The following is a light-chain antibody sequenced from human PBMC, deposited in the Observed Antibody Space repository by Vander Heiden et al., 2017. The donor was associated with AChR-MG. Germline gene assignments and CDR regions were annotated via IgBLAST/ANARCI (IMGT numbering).Light chain of an antibody. J-gene: IGKJ2*01. CDR3: QQDDSTPYT. CDR2: WAS. CDR1: QSVLYSSNNKNY. Sequence: DIAMTQSPDSLAVSLGERATINCKSSQSVLYSSNNKNYLAWYQQKPGQPPKLLIYWASTRESGVPDRFSGSGSGTDFTLTISSLQAEDVAVYYCQQDDSTPYTFGQGTKLEIK. V-gene: IGKV4-1*01.